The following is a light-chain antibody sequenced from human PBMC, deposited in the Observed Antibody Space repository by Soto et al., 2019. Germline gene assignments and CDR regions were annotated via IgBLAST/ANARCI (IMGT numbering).Light chain of an antibody. V-gene: IGLV2-14*01. Sequence: QSALTQPAAVAGSPGQSITISCTGTIRDVGGYNYLSWYQQHPGKAPKLMIYEVSNRPSGVSNRFSGSKSGNTASLTISGLQAADEADYYCSSYTSSSIDYVFGTGTKLTVL. CDR3: SSYTSSSIDYV. CDR2: EVS. CDR1: IRDVGGYNY. J-gene: IGLJ1*01.